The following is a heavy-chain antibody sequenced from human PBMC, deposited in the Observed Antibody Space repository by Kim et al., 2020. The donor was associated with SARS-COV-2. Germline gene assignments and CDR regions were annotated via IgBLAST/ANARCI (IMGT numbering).Heavy chain of an antibody. D-gene: IGHD3-10*01. V-gene: IGHV3-30*18. J-gene: IGHJ6*02. Sequence: GGSLRLSCAASGFTFSSYGMHWVRQAPGKGLEWVAVISYDGSNKYYVDSLKGRFTISRDNSKNTLNLQMNSLRAEDTAVYYCAKDYRKVVVGELLSLSYYYGMDVWGQGTTVTVSS. CDR1: GFTFSSYG. CDR2: ISYDGSNK. CDR3: AKDYRKVVVGELLSLSYYYGMDV.